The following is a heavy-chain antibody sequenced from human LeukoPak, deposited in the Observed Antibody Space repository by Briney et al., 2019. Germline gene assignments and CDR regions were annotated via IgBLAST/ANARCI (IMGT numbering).Heavy chain of an antibody. J-gene: IGHJ4*02. CDR3: AKGKLLIAGGFDY. CDR2: ISWNSGSI. CDR1: GFTFDDYA. V-gene: IGHV3-9*01. D-gene: IGHD1-26*01. Sequence: SGGSLRLSCAASGFTFDDYAMHWVRQAPGKGLEWVSGISWNSGSIGYADSVKGRSTISRDNAKNSLYLQMNSLRAEDTALYYCAKGKLLIAGGFDYWGQGTLVTVSS.